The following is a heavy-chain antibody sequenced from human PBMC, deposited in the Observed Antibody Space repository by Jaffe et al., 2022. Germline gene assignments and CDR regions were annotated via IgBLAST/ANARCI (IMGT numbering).Heavy chain of an antibody. CDR2: ISWNSGSI. CDR3: AKDISHDREGGGFQH. D-gene: IGHD3-10*02. CDR1: GFTFDDYA. J-gene: IGHJ1*01. Sequence: EVQLVESGGGLVQPGRSLRLSCAASGFTFDDYAMHWVRQAPGKGLEWVSGISWNSGSIGYADSVKGRFTISRDNAKNSLYLQMNSLRAEDTALYYCAKDISHDREGGGFQHWGQGTLVTVSS. V-gene: IGHV3-9*01.